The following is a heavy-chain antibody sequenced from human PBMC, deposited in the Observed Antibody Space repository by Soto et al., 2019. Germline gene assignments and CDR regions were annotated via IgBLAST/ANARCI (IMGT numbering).Heavy chain of an antibody. V-gene: IGHV3-23*01. CDR1: GFTFNNYA. Sequence: EVQLLESGGGLVQPGGSLRLSCAASGFTFNNYAMSWVRQAPGKGLEWVSTVSSDGTTYYADSVKGRCTISTDKSKNTLSLQMRSLGAEDTATDFCARKNVVVLGDYGFLWGQGTLVTVSS. CDR3: ARKNVVVLGDYGFL. CDR2: VSSDGTT. D-gene: IGHD4-17*01. J-gene: IGHJ4*02.